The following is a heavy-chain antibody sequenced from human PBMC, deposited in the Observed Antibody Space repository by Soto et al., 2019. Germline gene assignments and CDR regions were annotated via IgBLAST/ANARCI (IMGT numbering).Heavy chain of an antibody. CDR2: ISSSSSYI. CDR1: GFTFSSYS. Sequence: GGSLRLSCAASGFTFSSYSMNWVRQAPGKGLEWVSSISSSSSYIYYADSVKGRFTISRDNAKNSLYLQMNSLRAEDTAVYYCARVDYDSSGYYSNFDYWGQGTLVTVSS. V-gene: IGHV3-21*01. D-gene: IGHD3-22*01. J-gene: IGHJ4*02. CDR3: ARVDYDSSGYYSNFDY.